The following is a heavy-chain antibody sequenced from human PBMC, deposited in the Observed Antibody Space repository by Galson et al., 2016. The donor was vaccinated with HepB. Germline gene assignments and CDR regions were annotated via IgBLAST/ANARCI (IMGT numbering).Heavy chain of an antibody. CDR1: GFTFNNYA. V-gene: IGHV3-23*01. CDR3: AREISISGPNDY. Sequence: SLRLSCAASGFTFNNYAMSWVRQPPGKGLDWVSAIGFDGGRTYYADSVKGRFTISRDNSKNTLYLHMDSLRAEDTAIYYCAREISISGPNDYWGLGTLVTVSS. CDR2: IGFDGGRT. D-gene: IGHD2/OR15-2a*01. J-gene: IGHJ4*02.